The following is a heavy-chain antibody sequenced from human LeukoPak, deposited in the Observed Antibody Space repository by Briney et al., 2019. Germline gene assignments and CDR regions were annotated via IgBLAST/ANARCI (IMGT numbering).Heavy chain of an antibody. D-gene: IGHD2-15*01. CDR1: GGSFSGYY. CDR2: INHSGST. CDR3: ARWVVAADYFYYMDV. Sequence: PSETLSLTCAVYGGSFSGYYWSWIRQPPGKGLEWIGEINHSGSTNCNPSLKSRVTILVDTSKNQFSLKLSSVTAADTAVYYCARWVVAADYFYYMDVWGKGTTVTVSS. J-gene: IGHJ6*03. V-gene: IGHV4-34*01.